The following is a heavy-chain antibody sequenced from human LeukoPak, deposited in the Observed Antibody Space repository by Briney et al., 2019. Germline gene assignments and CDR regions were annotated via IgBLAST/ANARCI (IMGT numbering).Heavy chain of an antibody. Sequence: PSETLSLTCTVSGGSISSYYWSWIRQPPGKGREWIGYIYYSGSTNYNPSLKSRGTISVDPSKNQFSLKLSSVAAADTAVYYCARRESSGWANEYHWCDPWGQGTLVTVSS. V-gene: IGHV4-59*01. CDR1: GGSISSYY. J-gene: IGHJ5*02. CDR3: ARRESSGWANEYHWCDP. D-gene: IGHD6-19*01. CDR2: IYYSGST.